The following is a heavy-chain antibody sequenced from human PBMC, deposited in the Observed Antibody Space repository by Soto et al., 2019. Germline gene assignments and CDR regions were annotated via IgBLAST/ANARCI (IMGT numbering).Heavy chain of an antibody. CDR1: GFTFSSYA. CDR2: ISGSGGST. J-gene: IGHJ5*02. CDR3: AKDRKYSSSSRPLNNWFDP. V-gene: IGHV3-23*01. Sequence: EMQLLECGGGLVQPGGSLRLSCAASGFTFSSYAMSWVRQAPGKGLEWVSAISGSGGSTYYADSVKGRFTISRDNSKNTLYLQMNSLRAEDTAVYYCAKDRKYSSSSRPLNNWFDPWGQGTLVTVSS. D-gene: IGHD6-6*01.